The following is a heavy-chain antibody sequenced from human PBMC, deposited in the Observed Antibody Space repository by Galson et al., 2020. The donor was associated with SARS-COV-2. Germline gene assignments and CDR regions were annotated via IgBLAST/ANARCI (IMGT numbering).Heavy chain of an antibody. CDR2: IYPDDSDN. D-gene: IGHD1-7*01. V-gene: IGHV5-51*01. J-gene: IGHJ4*02. Sequence: KIGESLKISCKGLGYKFTNYWIGWVRQMPGKGLEWMGIIYPDDSDNRYSPPFKGQVTISADNSIKTAYLQWSSLKASDTGMYYCARGITGTSHPYHFDYWGQGTLVTVSS. CDR1: GYKFTNYW. CDR3: ARGITGTSHPYHFDY.